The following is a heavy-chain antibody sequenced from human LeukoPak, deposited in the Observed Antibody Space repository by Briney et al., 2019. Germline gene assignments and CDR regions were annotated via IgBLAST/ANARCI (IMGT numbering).Heavy chain of an antibody. J-gene: IGHJ5*02. D-gene: IGHD3-10*01. CDR2: IIPIFGTA. V-gene: IGHV1-69*06. CDR1: GGTFSSYA. CDR3: ATRFPKGRGVTFDP. Sequence: ASVKVSCKASGGTFSSYAISWVRQAPGQGLEWMGGIIPIFGTANYAQKFQGRVTITADTSTDTAYMELSSLRSEDTAVYYCATRFPKGRGVTFDPWGQGTLVTVSS.